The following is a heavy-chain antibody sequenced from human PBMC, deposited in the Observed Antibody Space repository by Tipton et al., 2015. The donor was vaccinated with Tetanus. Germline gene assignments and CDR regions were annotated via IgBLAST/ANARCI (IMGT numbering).Heavy chain of an antibody. CDR3: ARGRNWGTDY. CDR2: IYYSGST. V-gene: IGHV4-30-4*01. CDR1: GDSINSGDYY. J-gene: IGHJ4*02. Sequence: TLSLTCSVSGDSINSGDYYWSWIRQPPGKGLEWIGYIYYSGSTYYNPSLKSRVTISIDTSKNQFSLGLSSVTAADTAVYYCARGRNWGTDYWGQGILVTVSS. D-gene: IGHD7-27*01.